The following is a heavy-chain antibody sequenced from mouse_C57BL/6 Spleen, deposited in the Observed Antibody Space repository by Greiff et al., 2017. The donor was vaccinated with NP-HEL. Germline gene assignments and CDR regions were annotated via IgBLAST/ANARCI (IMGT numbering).Heavy chain of an antibody. J-gene: IGHJ2*01. CDR3: ARYYYGSSPFDY. V-gene: IGHV1-4*01. D-gene: IGHD1-1*01. CDR1: GYTFTSYT. CDR2: INPSSGYT. Sequence: QVQLQQSGAELARPGASVKVSCKASGYTFTSYTMHWVKQRPGQGLEWIGYINPSSGYTKYNQKFKDKATLTADKSSSTAYMQLSSLTSEDSAVYYCARYYYGSSPFDYWGQGTTLTVSS.